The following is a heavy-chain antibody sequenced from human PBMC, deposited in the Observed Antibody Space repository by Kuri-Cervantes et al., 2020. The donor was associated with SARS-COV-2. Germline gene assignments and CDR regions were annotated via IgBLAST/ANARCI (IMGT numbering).Heavy chain of an antibody. D-gene: IGHD3-3*01. CDR2: IYYSGST. Sequence: SETLSLSCTVSGGSISSHYWSWIRQPPGKGLEWIGYIYYSGSTNYNPSLKSRVTISVDTSKNQFSLKLSSVIAADSAVYYCARTSHYDFWSGHFIDYYYYYMDVWGKGTTVTVSS. V-gene: IGHV4-59*11. CDR1: GGSISSHY. J-gene: IGHJ6*03. CDR3: ARTSHYDFWSGHFIDYYYYYMDV.